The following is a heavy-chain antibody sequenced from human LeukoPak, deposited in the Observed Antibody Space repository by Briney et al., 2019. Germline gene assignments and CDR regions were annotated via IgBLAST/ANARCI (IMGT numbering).Heavy chain of an antibody. CDR1: GFTVSSNY. Sequence: HAGGSLRLSCAASGFTVSSNYMSWVRQAPGKGLEYVSAISSNGGSTYYANSVKGRFTISRDNSKNTLYLQMGSLRAEDMAVYYCARARLMITFGGVIVIPPDYWGQGTLVTVSS. CDR3: ARARLMITFGGVIVIPPDY. D-gene: IGHD3-16*02. V-gene: IGHV3-64*01. J-gene: IGHJ4*02. CDR2: ISSNGGST.